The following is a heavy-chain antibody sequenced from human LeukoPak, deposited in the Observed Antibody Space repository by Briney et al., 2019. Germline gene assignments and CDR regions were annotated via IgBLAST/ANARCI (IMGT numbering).Heavy chain of an antibody. D-gene: IGHD3-10*01. Sequence: GGSLRLSCAASGFTFSNYSMNWVRQAPGKGLEGVSSISSSSSYIYYADSVKGRFTISRDNAKNSLYLQMNSLRAEDTAVYYCARAMVRGVIADYWGQGTLVTVSS. V-gene: IGHV3-21*01. CDR2: ISSSSSYI. J-gene: IGHJ4*02. CDR1: GFTFSNYS. CDR3: ARAMVRGVIADY.